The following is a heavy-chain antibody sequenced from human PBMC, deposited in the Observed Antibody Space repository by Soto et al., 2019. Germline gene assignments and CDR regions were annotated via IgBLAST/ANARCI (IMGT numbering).Heavy chain of an antibody. CDR3: ARIVGGSSDY. CDR1: GDSVSSNSAA. CDR2: TYYRSKWHN. D-gene: IGHD1-26*01. V-gene: IGHV6-1*01. Sequence: PSQTLSLTCAISGDSVSSNSAAWNWIRQSPSRGLEWLGRTYYRSKWHNDYAVSMRSRITINPDTSKNQFSLQLKSVTPEDTDVYYCARIVGGSSDYWGQGTQVTVSS. J-gene: IGHJ4*02.